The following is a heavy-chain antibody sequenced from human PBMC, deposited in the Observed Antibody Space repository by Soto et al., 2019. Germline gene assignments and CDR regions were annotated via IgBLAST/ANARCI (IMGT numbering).Heavy chain of an antibody. V-gene: IGHV4-4*02. CDR3: ARRWGEGRVDY. J-gene: IGHJ4*02. CDR2: IYHSGST. CDR1: GGSISSSNW. D-gene: IGHD3-10*01. Sequence: QVQLQESGPGLVKPSGTLSLTCAVSGGSISSSNWWSWVRQPPGKGLEWIGEIYHSGSTNYNPSRKRPXTXAXXESRNQFSLKLTSVTAADTAVYYCARRWGEGRVDYWGQGTLVTVSS.